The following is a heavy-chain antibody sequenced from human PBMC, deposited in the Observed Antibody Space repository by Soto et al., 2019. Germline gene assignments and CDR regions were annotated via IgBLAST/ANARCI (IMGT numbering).Heavy chain of an antibody. CDR2: ISYDGSNK. J-gene: IGHJ5*02. CDR3: AKGMYSSGWSFDP. V-gene: IGHV3-30*18. CDR1: GFTFSSYG. D-gene: IGHD6-19*01. Sequence: GGSLRLSCAASGFTFSSYGMHWVRQAPGKGLEWVAVISYDGSNKYYADSVKGRFTISRDNSKNTLYLQMNSLRAEDTAVYYCAKGMYSSGWSFDPWGQGTLVTVSS.